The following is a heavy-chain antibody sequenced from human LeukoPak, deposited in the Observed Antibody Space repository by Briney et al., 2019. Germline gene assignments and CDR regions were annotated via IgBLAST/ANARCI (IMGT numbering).Heavy chain of an antibody. Sequence: PGRSLRLSCAASGFTFSSYAMHWVRQAPGKGLEWVAVISYDGSNKYYADSVKGRFTISRDNSKNTPYLQMNSLRAEDTAVYYCARDWLDGSSYSWFDPWGQGTLVTVSS. CDR2: ISYDGSNK. D-gene: IGHD6-6*01. J-gene: IGHJ5*02. CDR3: ARDWLDGSSYSWFDP. CDR1: GFTFSSYA. V-gene: IGHV3-30-3*01.